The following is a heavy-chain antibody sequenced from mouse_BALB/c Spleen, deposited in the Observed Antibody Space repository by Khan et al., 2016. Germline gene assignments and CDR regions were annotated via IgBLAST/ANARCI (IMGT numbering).Heavy chain of an antibody. Sequence: EVQLQESGPSLVKPSQTLSLTCSVTGDSITSGYWNWIREFPGIKLEYMGYISYSGSTYYNPSLKSRISITRDTSKNQYYLQLNSVTTEDTATYYCASWSGNRNAVDYWGQGTSVTVSS. V-gene: IGHV3-8*02. CDR3: ASWSGNRNAVDY. D-gene: IGHD1-1*01. CDR1: GDSITSGY. J-gene: IGHJ4*01. CDR2: ISYSGST.